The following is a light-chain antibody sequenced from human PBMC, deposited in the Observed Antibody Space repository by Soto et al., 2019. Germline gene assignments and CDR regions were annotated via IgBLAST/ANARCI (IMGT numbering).Light chain of an antibody. CDR1: QTVTSY. J-gene: IGKJ1*01. CDR2: GAS. Sequence: EIVLTQSPGTLSLSPGETATLSCRASQTVTSYFAWYQQKPGQAPRLLIYGASSRATGIPDRFSVSGSGTDFTLTISGLEPEDLAVYYCQQYGYSPRTFGQGTKVEIK. V-gene: IGKV3-20*01. CDR3: QQYGYSPRT.